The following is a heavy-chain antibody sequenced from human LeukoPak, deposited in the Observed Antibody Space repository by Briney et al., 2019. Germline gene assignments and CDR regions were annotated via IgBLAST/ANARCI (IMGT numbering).Heavy chain of an antibody. D-gene: IGHD3-10*01. V-gene: IGHV3-23*01. Sequence: LSGGSLRLSCAASGFTFSSYAMSWVRQAPGKGLEWVSAISGSGGSTYYAYSVKGLFTITKNNNKNTLYLKMNMMREEDAVVYYCAKDGEVRSPNDFDYWGQGTLVTVSS. CDR3: AKDGEVRSPNDFDY. J-gene: IGHJ4*02. CDR2: ISGSGGST. CDR1: GFTFSSYA.